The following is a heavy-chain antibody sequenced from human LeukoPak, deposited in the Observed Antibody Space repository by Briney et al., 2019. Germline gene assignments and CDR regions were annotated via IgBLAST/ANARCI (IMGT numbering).Heavy chain of an antibody. D-gene: IGHD2-15*01. CDR1: GASINSHY. Sequence: SETLSLTCSASGASINSHYWTWIRQPAGKGLEWIGRIYISGSTNYSPSLKSRVTMSVDTSKNQFSLNLISVTAADTAVYYCARALNPLPGTYFFDYWGQGTLVTVSS. V-gene: IGHV4-4*07. CDR3: ARALNPLPGTYFFDY. CDR2: IYISGST. J-gene: IGHJ4*02.